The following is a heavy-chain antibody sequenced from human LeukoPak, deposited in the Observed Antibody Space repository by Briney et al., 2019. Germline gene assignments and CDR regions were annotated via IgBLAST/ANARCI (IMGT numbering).Heavy chain of an antibody. V-gene: IGHV3-21*01. CDR2: ISSDSSYI. D-gene: IGHD4-17*01. Sequence: GGSLRLSCAASGFDFNTYTMNWVRQAPGKGLEWVSSISSDSSYIYYADAVHGRFTVSRDNAKYSLYLQMNSLRAEDTAVYYCVRGSYGAYDYWGQGSLVTVSS. J-gene: IGHJ4*02. CDR3: VRGSYGAYDY. CDR1: GFDFNTYT.